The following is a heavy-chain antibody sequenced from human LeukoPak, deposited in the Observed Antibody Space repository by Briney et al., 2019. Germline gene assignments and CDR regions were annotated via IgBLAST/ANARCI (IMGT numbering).Heavy chain of an antibody. CDR3: ARADSSGWYWKGFDY. Sequence: SCKASGYTFTSYYMHWVRQAPGKGLEWVSYISSSSSTIYYADSVKGRFTISRDNAKNSLYLQMNSLRDEDTAVYYCARADSSGWYWKGFDYWGQGTLVTVSS. CDR1: GYTFTSYY. J-gene: IGHJ4*02. V-gene: IGHV3-48*02. CDR2: ISSSSSTI. D-gene: IGHD6-19*01.